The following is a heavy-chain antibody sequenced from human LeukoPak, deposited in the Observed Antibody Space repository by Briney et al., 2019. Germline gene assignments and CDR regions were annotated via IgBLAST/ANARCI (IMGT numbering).Heavy chain of an antibody. V-gene: IGHV5-51*03. J-gene: IGHJ3*02. Sequence: KPGESLQIACKGSGYRFTNYWIAWVRQMPGKGLEWMGIFYPLDSDTRYSPSFQGQVTISADKSTSTAYLQWSSLKASDTAMYYCASQYYDSSGYYQNDAFDIWGQGTMVTVSS. CDR2: FYPLDSDT. CDR3: ASQYYDSSGYYQNDAFDI. D-gene: IGHD3-22*01. CDR1: GYRFTNYW.